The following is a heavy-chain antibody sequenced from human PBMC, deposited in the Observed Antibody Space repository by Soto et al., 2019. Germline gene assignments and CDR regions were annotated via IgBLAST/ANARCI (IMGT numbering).Heavy chain of an antibody. Sequence: SETLSLTCTVSGGSISSSSYYWGWIRQPPGKGLEWIGSIYYSGSTYYNPSLKSRVTISVDTSKNQFSLKLSSVTAADTAVYYCARRGVYYGFWSGYYPVGWFDPWGQGTLVTVSS. J-gene: IGHJ5*02. CDR3: ARRGVYYGFWSGYYPVGWFDP. V-gene: IGHV4-39*01. CDR2: IYYSGST. D-gene: IGHD3-3*01. CDR1: GGSISSSSYY.